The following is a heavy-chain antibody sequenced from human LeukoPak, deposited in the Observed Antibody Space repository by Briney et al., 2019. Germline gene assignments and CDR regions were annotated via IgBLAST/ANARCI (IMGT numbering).Heavy chain of an antibody. CDR3: ARDSPGTTASDY. CDR1: GFTFSSYA. V-gene: IGHV3-30-3*01. Sequence: GRSLRLSCAASGFTFSSYAIHWVRQAPGKGLEWVAVIAYDGGNKYYADSLKGRFTISRDNTKNSLFLQMNSLRAEDTAVYYCARDSPGTTASDYWGQGTLVTVSS. J-gene: IGHJ4*02. CDR2: IAYDGGNK. D-gene: IGHD1-1*01.